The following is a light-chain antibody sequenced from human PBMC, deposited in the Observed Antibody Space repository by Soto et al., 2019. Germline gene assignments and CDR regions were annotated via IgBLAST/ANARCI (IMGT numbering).Light chain of an antibody. CDR2: GAS. Sequence: PGERATLSCRASQSVSSSFLAWYQQKPGQAPRLLIYGASSRATGIPDRFSGSGSGTDFTLTVSRLEPEDFAVYYCQQYGSSPYTFGQGTKLEIK. J-gene: IGKJ2*01. CDR3: QQYGSSPYT. V-gene: IGKV3-20*01. CDR1: QSVSSSF.